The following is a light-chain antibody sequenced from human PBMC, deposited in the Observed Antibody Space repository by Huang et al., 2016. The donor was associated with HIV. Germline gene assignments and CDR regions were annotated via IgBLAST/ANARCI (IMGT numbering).Light chain of an antibody. Sequence: DIQMTQSPSSLSASVGDRVTITCRASHDISNSLACYQQKLGKAPKRLVYDASKLESGVPARFSGWGSGTDYTLTINSLQPEDFATYYCQQYYVAPMYTFGQGTKLEIK. J-gene: IGKJ2*01. CDR1: HDISNS. CDR2: DAS. CDR3: QQYYVAPMYT. V-gene: IGKV1-NL1*01.